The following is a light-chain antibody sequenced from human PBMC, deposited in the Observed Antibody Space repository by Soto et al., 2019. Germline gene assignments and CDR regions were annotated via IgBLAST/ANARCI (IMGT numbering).Light chain of an antibody. V-gene: IGKV4-1*01. CDR1: HSVLKNYNNKNC. J-gene: IGKJ1*01. CDR3: QQSYSTPRT. Sequence: DLVLTHSADSLAVSLVEVAPITCKSIHSVLKNYNNKNCLAWYQQKPGQPPKLITYWASTRESGVPDRFSGSGSGTDFTLTISSLQPEDFATYYCQQSYSTPRTFGQGPKVDI. CDR2: WAS.